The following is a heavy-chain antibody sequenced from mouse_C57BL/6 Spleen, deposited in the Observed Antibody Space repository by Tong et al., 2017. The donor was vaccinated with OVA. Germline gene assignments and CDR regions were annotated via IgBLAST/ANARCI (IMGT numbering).Heavy chain of an antibody. CDR2: INPSNGGT. CDR1: GYTFTSYW. D-gene: IGHD1-1*01. V-gene: IGHV1-53*01. CDR3: ARDYYGSSGGYFFDY. Sequence: VQLQESGTELVKPGASVKLSCKASGYTFTSYWMHWVKQRPGQGLEWIGNINPSNGGTNYNEKFKSKATLTVDKSSSTAYMQLRSVTSEDSEVYYCARDYYGSSGGYFFDYWGKGTTLAVSS. J-gene: IGHJ2*01.